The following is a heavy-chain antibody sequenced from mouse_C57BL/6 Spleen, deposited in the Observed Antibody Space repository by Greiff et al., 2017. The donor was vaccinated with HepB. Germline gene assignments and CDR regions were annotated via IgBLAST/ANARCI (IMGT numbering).Heavy chain of an antibody. CDR1: GYTFTSYW. CDR3: AIRSYGNYLNY. CDR2: IYPSDSET. Sequence: QVQLQQPGAELVRPGSSVKLSCKASGYTFTSYWMDWVKQRPGQGLEWIGNIYPSDSETHYNQKFKDKATLTVDKSSSTAYMQLSSLTSEDSAVYYCAIRSYGNYLNYWGQGTSVTVSS. J-gene: IGHJ4*01. D-gene: IGHD2-1*01. V-gene: IGHV1-61*01.